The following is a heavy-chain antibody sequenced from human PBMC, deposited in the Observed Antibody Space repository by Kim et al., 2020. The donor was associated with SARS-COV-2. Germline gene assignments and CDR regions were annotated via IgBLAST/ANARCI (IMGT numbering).Heavy chain of an antibody. J-gene: IGHJ4*02. D-gene: IGHD4-17*01. V-gene: IGHV4-61*02. CDR3: AGVLRGYFDY. Sequence: STNDNPSLKSRVTIAVDTSKSQCTLKLGSVTAADTAVYYCAGVLRGYFDYWGQGTLVTVSS. CDR2: ST.